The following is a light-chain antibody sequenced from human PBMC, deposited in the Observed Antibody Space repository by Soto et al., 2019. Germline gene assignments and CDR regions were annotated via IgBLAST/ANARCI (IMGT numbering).Light chain of an antibody. J-gene: IGKJ1*01. CDR2: DAS. CDR3: QHYNSYPWT. Sequence: DIEMTQSPATLSASVGDRVTITCRASQTIRRWLAWYQQRPGKAPKVLIYDASTLESGVPARFSGSGSETQFSLTISSLQPEDSATYYCQHYNSYPWTFGQGTKVDIK. CDR1: QTIRRW. V-gene: IGKV1-5*01.